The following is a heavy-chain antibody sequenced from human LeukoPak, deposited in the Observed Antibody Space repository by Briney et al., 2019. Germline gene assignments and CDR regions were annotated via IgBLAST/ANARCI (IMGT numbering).Heavy chain of an antibody. Sequence: SETLSLTCTVSGGSISSSSYYWGWIRQPPGKGLEWIGSIYYSGSTYYNPSLKSRVTISVDTSKNQFSLKLSSVTAADTAVYYCARNTVVVTAIRAPSNWFDPWGQGTLVTVSS. J-gene: IGHJ5*02. D-gene: IGHD2-21*02. CDR3: ARNTVVVTAIRAPSNWFDP. CDR1: GGSISSSSYY. V-gene: IGHV4-39*07. CDR2: IYYSGST.